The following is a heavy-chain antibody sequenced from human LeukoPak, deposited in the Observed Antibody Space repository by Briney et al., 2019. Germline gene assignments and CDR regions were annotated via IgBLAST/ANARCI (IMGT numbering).Heavy chain of an antibody. CDR2: INPNSGGT. V-gene: IGHV1-2*02. J-gene: IGHJ4*02. D-gene: IGHD3-3*01. Sequence: ASVKVSCKASGYTFTGYYMLWVRQAPGQGLEWMGWINPNSGGTNYAQKFQGRVTMTRDTSISTAYMELSRLRSDDTAVYYCAREKRRITIFGVVTQMSHFDYWGQGTLVTVSS. CDR1: GYTFTGYY. CDR3: AREKRRITIFGVVTQMSHFDY.